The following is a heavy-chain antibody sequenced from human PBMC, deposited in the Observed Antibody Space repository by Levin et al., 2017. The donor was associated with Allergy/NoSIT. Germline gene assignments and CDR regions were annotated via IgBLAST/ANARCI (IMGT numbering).Heavy chain of an antibody. Sequence: KHGESLKISCKASGGTFSTTSVNWLRQAPGQGLEWMGRIIPVYGIANHAQKFQGRVTITADTSTSTGDMELSSLRSEDTAVYYCARGPQHCTSSTCYDAFDIWGQGTMVTVSS. CDR3: ARGPQHCTSSTCYDAFDI. D-gene: IGHD2-2*01. V-gene: IGHV1-69*02. CDR1: GGTFSTTS. J-gene: IGHJ3*02. CDR2: IIPVYGIA.